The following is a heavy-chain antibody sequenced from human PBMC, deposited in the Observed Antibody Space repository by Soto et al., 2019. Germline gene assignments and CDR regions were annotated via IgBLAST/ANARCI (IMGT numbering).Heavy chain of an antibody. CDR1: GFTFSSYS. V-gene: IGHV3-21*01. J-gene: IGHJ6*02. CDR2: ISSRSSYI. Sequence: EVQLVESGGGLVKPWGSLRLSCAASGFTFSSYSMNWVRQAPGKGLEWVSSISSRSSYIYYADSVKGRFTISRDNAKNSLSLQMNSLRAEDTAVYYCASLPTVSYPYSGMDVWGQGTTVTVSS. D-gene: IGHD4-17*01. CDR3: ASLPTVSYPYSGMDV.